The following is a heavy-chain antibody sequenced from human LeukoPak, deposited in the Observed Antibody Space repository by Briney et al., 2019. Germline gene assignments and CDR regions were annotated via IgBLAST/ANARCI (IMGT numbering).Heavy chain of an antibody. CDR1: GLTFSDYW. Sequence: GGSLRLSCVVSGLTFSDYWMSWVRQAPGKGLEWVGNIKQDGSEAYYGDSVKGRFTISRDNAKKSLYLQMNNLRAEDTAVYYCARHLTFFDYWGQGALVSVSS. D-gene: IGHD4/OR15-4a*01. J-gene: IGHJ4*02. V-gene: IGHV3-7*01. CDR2: IKQDGSEA. CDR3: ARHLTFFDY.